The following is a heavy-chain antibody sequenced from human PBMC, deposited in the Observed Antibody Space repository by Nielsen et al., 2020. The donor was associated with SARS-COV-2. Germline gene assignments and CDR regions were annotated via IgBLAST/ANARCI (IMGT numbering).Heavy chain of an antibody. CDR3: ARDCGVVYYYGMDV. V-gene: IGHV1-3*01. CDR2: INAGNGNT. CDR1: GYTFTSYA. J-gene: IGHJ6*02. Sequence: ASVNVSCKASGYTFTSYAMHWVRQAPGQRLEWMGWINAGNGNTKYSQKFQGRVTITRDTSASTAYMELSSLRSEDTAVYYCARDCGVVYYYGMDVWGQGTTVTVSS. D-gene: IGHD2-8*01.